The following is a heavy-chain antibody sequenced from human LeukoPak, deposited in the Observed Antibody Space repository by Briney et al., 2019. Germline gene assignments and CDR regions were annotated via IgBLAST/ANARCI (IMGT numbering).Heavy chain of an antibody. CDR1: GDSISSYY. CDR3: ARSLIAAAGLDY. V-gene: IGHV4-59*01. Sequence: NSSETLSLTYTVSGDSISSYYWSWIRQPPGKRLEWIGYIYYSGSTNYNPSLKSRVTISVDTSKNQFSLKLSSVTAADTAVYYCARSLIAAAGLDYWGQGTLVTVSS. CDR2: IYYSGST. D-gene: IGHD6-13*01. J-gene: IGHJ4*02.